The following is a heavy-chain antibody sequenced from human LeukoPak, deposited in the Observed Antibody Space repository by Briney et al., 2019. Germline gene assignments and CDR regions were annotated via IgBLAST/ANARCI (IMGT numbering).Heavy chain of an antibody. Sequence: SETLSLTCTVSGGSISSYYWSWIRQPPGKGLEWIGYIYYSGSTNYNPSLKSRVTISVDTSKNQFSLKLSSVTAADTAVYYCAKHFWSGYYPYFDYWGQGTQVTVSS. CDR2: IYYSGST. D-gene: IGHD3-3*02. J-gene: IGHJ4*02. CDR3: AKHFWSGYYPYFDY. CDR1: GGSISSYY. V-gene: IGHV4-59*01.